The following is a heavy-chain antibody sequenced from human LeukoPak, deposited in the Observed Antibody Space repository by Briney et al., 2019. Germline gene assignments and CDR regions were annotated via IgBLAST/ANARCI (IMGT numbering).Heavy chain of an antibody. CDR1: GFTVSSNY. J-gene: IGHJ4*02. Sequence: PGGSLRLSCAASGFTVSSNYMSWVRQAPGKGLEWVSVIYSGGSTYYADSVKGRFTISRDNSKNTLYLQMNSLRAEDTAVYYCASGAIAAAEGYFDYWGQGTLVTVSS. D-gene: IGHD6-13*01. CDR2: IYSGGST. V-gene: IGHV3-66*01. CDR3: ASGAIAAAEGYFDY.